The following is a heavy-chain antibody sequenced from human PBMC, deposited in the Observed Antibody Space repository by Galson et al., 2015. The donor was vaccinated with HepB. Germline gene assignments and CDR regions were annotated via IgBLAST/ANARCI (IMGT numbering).Heavy chain of an antibody. CDR2: INHRGRS. Sequence: ETLSLTCVVYGGSFSDYYWSWIRQSPGKGLEWIGEINHRGRSNYNPSLESRVTMSVDTSRGQFSLKLSSMTAADTAMYYCTRRNYFGAGSYHNWLDPWGQGTLVSVSS. D-gene: IGHD3-10*01. V-gene: IGHV4-34*01. J-gene: IGHJ5*02. CDR3: TRRNYFGAGSYHNWLDP. CDR1: GGSFSDYY.